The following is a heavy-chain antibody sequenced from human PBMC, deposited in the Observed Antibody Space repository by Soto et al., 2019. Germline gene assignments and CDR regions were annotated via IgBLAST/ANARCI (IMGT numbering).Heavy chain of an antibody. V-gene: IGHV5-51*06. CDR3: ARSGRGRGDAFDI. CDR2: IYPGDSDT. D-gene: IGHD3-10*01. J-gene: IGHJ3*02. Sequence: GESLKISCKGSGYSFTSYWIGWVRQMPGKGLELMGIIYPGDSDTRYSPSFQGQVTISEAKSISTAYLQCVSLKASDTAMYNRARSGRGRGDAFDIWGKGTMVTVSS. CDR1: GYSFTSYW.